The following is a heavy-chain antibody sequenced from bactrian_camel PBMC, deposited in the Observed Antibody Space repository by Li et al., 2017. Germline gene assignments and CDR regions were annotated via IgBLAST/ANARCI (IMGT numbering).Heavy chain of an antibody. V-gene: IGHV3S55*01. D-gene: IGHD1*01. J-gene: IGHJ7*01. CDR1: AYTYDSYC. CDR2: VDRHGNI. Sequence: HVQLVESGGGSVQAGESLRISCLAPAYTYDSYCLGWFRQAPGKEREGIANVDRHGNIMYADSVLGRFTISKDNANDTLFLQMNSLKLEDSATYFCAADSRLRCSAFLYRSAGSDGAGMDYWGKGTQVTVS.